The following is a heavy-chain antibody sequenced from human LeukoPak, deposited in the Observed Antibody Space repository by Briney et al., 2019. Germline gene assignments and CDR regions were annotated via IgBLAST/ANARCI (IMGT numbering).Heavy chain of an antibody. V-gene: IGHV7-4-1*02. CDR1: GYTFTSYA. Sequence: ASVKVSCKASGYTFTSYAMNWVRQAPGQGLEWMGWINTNTGNPTYAQGFTGRFVFSLDTSVSTAYLQISSLKAEDTAVYYCARDSTAWGSRGFDYWGQGTLVTVSS. J-gene: IGHJ4*02. CDR2: INTNTGNP. D-gene: IGHD3-16*01. CDR3: ARDSTAWGSRGFDY.